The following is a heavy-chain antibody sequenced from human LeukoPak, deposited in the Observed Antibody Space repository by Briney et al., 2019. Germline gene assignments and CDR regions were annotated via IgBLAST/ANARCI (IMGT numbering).Heavy chain of an antibody. Sequence: PSQTLSLTCTVSGASISSGDYLWSWIRQPPGMGLEWIGYIYYSGSTNYNPSLKSRVTISVDTSKNQFSLKLSSVTAADTAVYYCAKVSVEQQLGYWGQGTLVTVSS. CDR2: IYYSGST. V-gene: IGHV4-61*08. CDR3: AKVSVEQQLGY. D-gene: IGHD6-13*01. CDR1: GASISSGDYL. J-gene: IGHJ4*02.